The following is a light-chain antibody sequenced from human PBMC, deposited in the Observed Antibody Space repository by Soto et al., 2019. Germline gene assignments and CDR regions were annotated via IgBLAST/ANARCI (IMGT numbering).Light chain of an antibody. CDR2: NND. Sequence: VLTQPPSASGPPGQRVTISCSGSSSNIGANPINWYQQLPGTAPKLLIYNNDQRPSGVPDRFSASKSGTSASLAISGLQSEDEADYYCEAWDDSLYGAVLGGGTKVTVL. CDR3: EAWDDSLYGAV. J-gene: IGLJ2*01. CDR1: SSNIGANP. V-gene: IGLV1-44*01.